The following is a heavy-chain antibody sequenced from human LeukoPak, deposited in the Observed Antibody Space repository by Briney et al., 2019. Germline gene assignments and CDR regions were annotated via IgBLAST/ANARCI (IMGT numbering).Heavy chain of an antibody. D-gene: IGHD6-13*01. CDR2: ISGSGGST. CDR3: AKREAAAGTGPLVDY. J-gene: IGHJ4*02. Sequence: PGGSLRLSCAASGFTFSSCAMSWVRQAPGKGLEWVSAISGSGGSTYYADSVKGRFTISRDNSKNTLYLQMNSLRAEDTAVYYCAKREAAAGTGPLVDYWGQGTLVTVSS. V-gene: IGHV3-23*01. CDR1: GFTFSSCA.